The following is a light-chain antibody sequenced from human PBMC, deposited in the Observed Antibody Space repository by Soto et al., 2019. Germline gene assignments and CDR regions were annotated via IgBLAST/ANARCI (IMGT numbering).Light chain of an antibody. CDR1: QSVSRNY. CDR2: GAS. CDR3: QQYSRSPWT. J-gene: IGKJ1*01. Sequence: EIVLTQSPGTLSLSPGERATLSCRASQSVSRNYLAWYQQKPGQAPRLLIYGASSRATGIPDRFSGSGSGTDFTLTISRLEPEDFAVFYCQQYSRSPWTFGQGTKVEIK. V-gene: IGKV3-20*01.